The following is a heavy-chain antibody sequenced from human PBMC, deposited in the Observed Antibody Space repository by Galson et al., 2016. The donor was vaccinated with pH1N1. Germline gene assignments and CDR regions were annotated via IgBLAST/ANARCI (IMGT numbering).Heavy chain of an antibody. Sequence: SLRLSCAASGFTVSSDYMSWVRQAPGKGLEWVSLIYSGGRTYYADSVKGRFTISRDNSKNTLYLKMNSLSVEDTAVYYCARVGDFWSYYYYNMDVWGQGTTVTVSS. J-gene: IGHJ6*02. CDR2: IYSGGRT. V-gene: IGHV3-53*01. CDR3: ARVGDFWSYYYYNMDV. D-gene: IGHD3-3*01. CDR1: GFTVSSDY.